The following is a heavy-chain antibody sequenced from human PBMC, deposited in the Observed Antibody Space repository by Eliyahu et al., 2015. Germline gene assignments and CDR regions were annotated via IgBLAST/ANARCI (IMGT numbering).Heavy chain of an antibody. CDR1: GFTVSSSY. Sequence: VESGGGLIQPGGSLRLSCAASGFTVSSSYMGWVRQAPGKGLEWVSVIYSXGSTYYAXSVKGRFTISRDNSKNILYFEMNSVRAEDTAVYYCAREREDHDGWGYFDYWGQGTLVTVSS. V-gene: IGHV3-53*01. CDR2: IYSXGST. J-gene: IGHJ4*02. CDR3: AREREDHDGWGYFDY. D-gene: IGHD7-27*01.